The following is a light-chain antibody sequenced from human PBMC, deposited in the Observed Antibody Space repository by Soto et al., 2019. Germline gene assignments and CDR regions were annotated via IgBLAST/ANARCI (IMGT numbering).Light chain of an antibody. Sequence: EIVLTQSPGTLSLSPGERATLSCRASQSVSSSYLAWYHQKPGQAPRLLIYGASNRATGIPDRFSGSGSGTDFTLNISRLEPEDFAVYYCQQYASSLRTFGQGTTVDIK. CDR1: QSVSSSY. J-gene: IGKJ1*01. CDR3: QQYASSLRT. CDR2: GAS. V-gene: IGKV3-20*01.